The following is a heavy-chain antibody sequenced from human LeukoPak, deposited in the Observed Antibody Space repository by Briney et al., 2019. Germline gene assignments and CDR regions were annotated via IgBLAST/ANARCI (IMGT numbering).Heavy chain of an antibody. CDR2: INPNSGGT. J-gene: IGHJ5*02. CDR1: GYTFTGYY. D-gene: IGHD2-2*01. CDR3: ARARKPLGYCSSSSCYRRDWFDP. V-gene: IGHV1-2*02. Sequence: ASVKVSCKASGYTFTGYYMHWVRQAPGQGLEWMGWINPNSGGTNYAQKFQGRVTMTRDTSISTAYMELSRLISDDTAVYYCARARKPLGYCSSSSCYRRDWFDPWGQGTMVTVSS.